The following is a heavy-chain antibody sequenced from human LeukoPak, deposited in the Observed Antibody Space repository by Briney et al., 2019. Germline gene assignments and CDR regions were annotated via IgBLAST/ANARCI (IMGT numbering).Heavy chain of an antibody. CDR3: ARYYGSGSYRRLDY. CDR1: GYTFTSYG. CDR2: ISAYNGNT. V-gene: IGHV1-18*01. Sequence: ASVKVSCKASGYTFTSYGISWVRQAPGQGLEWMGWISAYNGNTNYAQKLQGRVTMTRDTSISTAYMELSRLRSDDTAVYYCARYYGSGSYRRLDYWGQGTLVTVSS. D-gene: IGHD3-10*01. J-gene: IGHJ4*02.